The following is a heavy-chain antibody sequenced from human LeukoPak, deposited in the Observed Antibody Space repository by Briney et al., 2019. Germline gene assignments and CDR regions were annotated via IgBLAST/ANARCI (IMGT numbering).Heavy chain of an antibody. Sequence: SVKVSCKASGGTFSSYAISWVRQAPGQGLEWMGGIIPIFGTTNYAQNFQGRVTITADESTSTGYMELSSLRSEDTAVYYCARRSGYYPYYFDFWGQGTLVTVS. CDR2: IIPIFGTT. CDR3: ARRSGYYPYYFDF. V-gene: IGHV1-69*13. CDR1: GGTFSSYA. D-gene: IGHD3-22*01. J-gene: IGHJ4*02.